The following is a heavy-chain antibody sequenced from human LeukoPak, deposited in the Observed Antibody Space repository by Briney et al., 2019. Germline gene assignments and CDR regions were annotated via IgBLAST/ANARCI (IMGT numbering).Heavy chain of an antibody. D-gene: IGHD2-2*01. CDR1: GGTFSSYA. V-gene: IGHV1-69*13. CDR2: IIPIFGTA. CDR3: ARIDCSSTSCSS. J-gene: IGHJ4*02. Sequence: GASVKVSCKASGGTFSSYAISWVRQAPGQGLEWMGGIIPIFGTANYAQKLQGRVTITADESTSTAYMELSSLRSEDTAVYYCARIDCSSTSCSSWGQGTLVTVSS.